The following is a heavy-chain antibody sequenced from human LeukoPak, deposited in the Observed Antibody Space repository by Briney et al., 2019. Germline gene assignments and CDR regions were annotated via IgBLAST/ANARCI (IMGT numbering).Heavy chain of an antibody. Sequence: GRSLRLSCTASGFTFGDYGMHWVRQAPGKGLEWVSGINWNSGYIVYADSVKGRFTISRDNAKNSVFLQMDSLRPEDTAFYYCARGKLRAGITAGRTFDIWGQGTMVTVSS. CDR2: INWNSGYI. V-gene: IGHV3-9*01. CDR1: GFTFGDYG. CDR3: ARGKLRAGITAGRTFDI. J-gene: IGHJ3*02. D-gene: IGHD1-20*01.